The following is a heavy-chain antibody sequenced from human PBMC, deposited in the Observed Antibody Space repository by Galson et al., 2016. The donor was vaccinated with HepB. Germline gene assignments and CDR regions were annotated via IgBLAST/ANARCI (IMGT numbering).Heavy chain of an antibody. Sequence: SLRLSCAAFGFTLSTRYNMNWVRQAPGKGLEWVASISGSRSYIIYADSVKGQFTISRDDAKNSLYLQMNSLRVEDTAVYYCARASTWIPSLDYWGQGSLVTVSS. CDR3: ARASTWIPSLDY. CDR2: ISGSRSYI. J-gene: IGHJ4*02. CDR1: GFTLSTRYN. D-gene: IGHD5-12*01. V-gene: IGHV3-21*06.